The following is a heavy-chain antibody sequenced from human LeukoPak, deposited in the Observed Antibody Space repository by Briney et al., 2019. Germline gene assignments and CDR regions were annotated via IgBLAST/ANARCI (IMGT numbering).Heavy chain of an antibody. V-gene: IGHV4-59*01. J-gene: IGHJ6*03. CDR3: ARGRVSSNTWYSTYYYYFYMDV. CDR2: IDHTGST. D-gene: IGHD6-13*01. Sequence: SETLSLTCTVSDDSITIYYWTWIRQPPGKGLEWIGYIDHTGSTNYNPSLNSRVTISRDTSKNHFSLELTSATAADTAVYFCARGRVSSNTWYSTYYYYFYMDVWGKGTTVTVS. CDR1: DDSITIYY.